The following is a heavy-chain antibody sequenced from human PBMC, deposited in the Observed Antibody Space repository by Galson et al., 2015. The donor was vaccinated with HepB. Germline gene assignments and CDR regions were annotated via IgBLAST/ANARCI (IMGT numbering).Heavy chain of an antibody. CDR2: ISYDGSNK. CDR1: GFTFSSYA. J-gene: IGHJ4*02. D-gene: IGHD6-19*01. Sequence: SLRLSCAASGFTFSSYAMHWVRQAPGKGLEWVAVISYDGSNKYYADSVKGRFTISRDNSKNTLYLQMNSLRAEDTAVYYCARTGSESSGWYSGWGQGTLVTVSS. V-gene: IGHV3-30-3*01. CDR3: ARTGSESSGWYSG.